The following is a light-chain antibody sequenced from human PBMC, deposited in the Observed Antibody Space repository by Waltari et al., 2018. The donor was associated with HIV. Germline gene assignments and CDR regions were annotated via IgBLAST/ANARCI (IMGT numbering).Light chain of an antibody. J-gene: IGKJ2*01. CDR1: QDITNF. Sequence: QMTQSPSSLSAFVGDRVTITCQASQDITNFLNWYQQKPGEAPKLLIYDASNLKTGAPSRFSGGGFGTHFTFTITSLQPEDIGTYYCQQYDDVPVTFGQGTKLEI. CDR3: QQYDDVPVT. V-gene: IGKV1-33*01. CDR2: DAS.